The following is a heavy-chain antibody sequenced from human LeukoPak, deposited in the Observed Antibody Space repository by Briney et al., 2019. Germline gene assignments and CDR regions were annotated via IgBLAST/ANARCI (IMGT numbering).Heavy chain of an antibody. V-gene: IGHV4-34*01. CDR1: GGSFSDYS. J-gene: IGHJ5*02. Sequence: SETLSLTCAVFGGSFSDYSWTWIRQTPGKGLEWIGEINHRGGTNYNPSLKSRLTISVDTSKNQFSLNLTSVTAADTAVYYCARHAGIVGATNWFDPWGQGTLVTVSS. CDR3: ARHAGIVGATNWFDP. CDR2: INHRGGT. D-gene: IGHD1-26*01.